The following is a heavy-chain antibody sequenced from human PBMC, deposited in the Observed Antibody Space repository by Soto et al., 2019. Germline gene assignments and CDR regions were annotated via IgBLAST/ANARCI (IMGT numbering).Heavy chain of an antibody. CDR2: VYHTGNT. D-gene: IGHD1-20*01. Sequence: ETLSLTCTVSGVSITPYYWTWIRHPPGKGLEWIGYVYHTGNTYYNPSLKSRVTISLDTSKNQVSLRLKSVTAADTAVYYCAREQYNWKLWGQGTLVTSPQ. J-gene: IGHJ4*02. CDR3: AREQYNWKL. V-gene: IGHV4-59*01. CDR1: GVSITPYY.